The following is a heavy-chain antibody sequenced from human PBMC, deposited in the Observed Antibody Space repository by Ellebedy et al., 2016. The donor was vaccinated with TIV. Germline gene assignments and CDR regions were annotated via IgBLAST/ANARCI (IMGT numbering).Heavy chain of an antibody. Sequence: PGGFLRLSCAASGFTFSSYAVHWVRQAPGKGLEWVSVISFDGTYKYYADSVKGRFTISRDNSKATLFLQMNSLRAEDTAMYYCARRERDGEDAFDVWGQGTMVTVSS. J-gene: IGHJ3*01. CDR2: ISFDGTYK. D-gene: IGHD4-17*01. CDR3: ARRERDGEDAFDV. CDR1: GFTFSSYA. V-gene: IGHV3-30-3*01.